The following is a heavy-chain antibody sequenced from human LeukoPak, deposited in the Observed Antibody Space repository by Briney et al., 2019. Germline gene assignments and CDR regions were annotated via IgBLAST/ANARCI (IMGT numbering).Heavy chain of an antibody. CDR1: SESFSNYY. J-gene: IGHJ4*02. CDR3: ARGRGWARYSYGRWGPYFYDH. D-gene: IGHD5-18*01. Sequence: PSETLSLTCGVSSESFSNYYWIWLRQPPGKGLEWTGEIGHTGTTNYNPSLKSRVALSVDTSKKQFSLKLSSVTAADSAIYYCARGRGWARYSYGRWGPYFYDHWGQGTLVTVSS. V-gene: IGHV4-34*01. CDR2: IGHTGTT.